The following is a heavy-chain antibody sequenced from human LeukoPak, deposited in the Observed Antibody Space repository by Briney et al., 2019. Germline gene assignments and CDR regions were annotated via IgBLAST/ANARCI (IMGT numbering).Heavy chain of an antibody. D-gene: IGHD3/OR15-3a*01. J-gene: IGHJ4*02. CDR1: GFTFDNYW. V-gene: IGHV3-7*03. CDR3: AREGLYYFDS. CDR2: MREDGSDK. Sequence: GGPLRLSCAASGFTFDNYWMSWVRQAPGKGLEWVASMREDGSDKYYVDSVTGRFTISRDPSKNTLYLQLNSLRVEDTAVYYCAREGLYYFDSWGQGTLVTVSS.